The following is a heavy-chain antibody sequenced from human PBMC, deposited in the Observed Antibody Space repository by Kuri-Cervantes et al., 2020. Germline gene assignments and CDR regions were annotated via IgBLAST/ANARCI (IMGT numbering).Heavy chain of an antibody. CDR2: IYHSGNT. CDR1: GYSISSGYY. D-gene: IGHD3-22*01. Sequence: SETLTLTCAVSGYSISSGYYWSWSRQPPGKGLEWIGSIYHSGNTYYNPSLKSRVTMSVHTSKNQFSLRLTSVTAADTAVYYCARGYYYDSSGYYYGYYYYYMDVWGKGTTVTVSS. V-gene: IGHV4-38-2*01. J-gene: IGHJ6*03. CDR3: ARGYYYDSSGYYYGYYYYYMDV.